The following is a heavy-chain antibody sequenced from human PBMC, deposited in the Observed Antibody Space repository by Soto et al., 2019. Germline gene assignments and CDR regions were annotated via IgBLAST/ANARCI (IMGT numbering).Heavy chain of an antibody. V-gene: IGHV1-69*12. CDR2: IIPIFGTA. CDR1: GVTFSSYA. D-gene: IGHD3-3*02. J-gene: IGHJ4*02. CDR3: TRRCGIGRQLDY. Sequence: QVQLVQSGAEVKKPGSSVKVSCQASGVTFSSYAISWVRQAPGPGLAWMGGIIPIFGTANYAQQFQGRVTITAEESTSTAYMELSSLRSEDTAVYYCTRRCGIGRQLDYWGQGTLVTVSS.